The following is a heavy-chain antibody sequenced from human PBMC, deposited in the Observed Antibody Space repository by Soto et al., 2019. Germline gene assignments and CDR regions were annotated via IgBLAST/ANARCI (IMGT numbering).Heavy chain of an antibody. D-gene: IGHD3-9*01. CDR2: ISGSGGST. Sequence: GGSLRLSCAASGFTFSSYAMSWVRQAPGKGLEWVSAISGSGGSTYYADSVKGRFTISRDNSKNTLYLQMNSLRAEDTAVYYCAKHPYDILTGYYHYWGQGTLVTVSS. J-gene: IGHJ4*02. V-gene: IGHV3-23*01. CDR3: AKHPYDILTGYYHY. CDR1: GFTFSSYA.